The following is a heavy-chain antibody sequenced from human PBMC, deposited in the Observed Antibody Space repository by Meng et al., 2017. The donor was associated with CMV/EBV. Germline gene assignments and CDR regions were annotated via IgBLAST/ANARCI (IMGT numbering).Heavy chain of an antibody. CDR2: FIPIFGTT. D-gene: IGHD4-17*01. J-gene: IGHJ6*02. CDR3: SRDPVKRSNDYAQGYYYYYGMDV. CDR1: GGTFSSYA. Sequence: SAQVSCKASGGTFSSYAISWVRHAAGQGLEWMGGFIPIFGTTNYAQKFQGRVTITTDESTSTAYMELSSLRSADTAVYYCSRDPVKRSNDYAQGYYYYYGMDVWGQGTTVTVSS. V-gene: IGHV1-69*05.